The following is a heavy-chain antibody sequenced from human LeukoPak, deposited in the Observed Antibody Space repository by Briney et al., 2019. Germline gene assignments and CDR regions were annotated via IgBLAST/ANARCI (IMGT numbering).Heavy chain of an antibody. Sequence: PSETLSLTCTVYGVSISSYYWIWIRQPPGKGLEGIGYIYYSGSTNYNPSLKSRVTISVDTYKHQFSLKLSSVTAADTVVYYCARLNVVTQYYFDYWGQGTLVTVSS. CDR2: IYYSGST. V-gene: IGHV4-59*08. CDR1: GVSISSYY. CDR3: ARLNVVTQYYFDY. D-gene: IGHD4-23*01. J-gene: IGHJ4*02.